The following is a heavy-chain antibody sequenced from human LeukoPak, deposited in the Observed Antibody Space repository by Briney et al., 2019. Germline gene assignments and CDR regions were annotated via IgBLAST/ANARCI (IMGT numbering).Heavy chain of an antibody. CDR3: ARDVAYFDY. Sequence: PGRSLRLSCAASGFTFSGYWMHWVRQAPGKGLVWVSRLNSDGSSTNYADSVKGRFTISRDNAKNTLFLQMNTLRAEDTAVYYCARDVAYFDYWGQGTLVTVSS. CDR2: LNSDGSST. J-gene: IGHJ4*02. V-gene: IGHV3-74*01. CDR1: GFTFSGYW. D-gene: IGHD2-15*01.